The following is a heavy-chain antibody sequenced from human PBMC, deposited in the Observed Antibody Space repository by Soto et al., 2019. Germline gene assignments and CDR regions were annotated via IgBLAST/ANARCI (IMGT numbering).Heavy chain of an antibody. J-gene: IGHJ6*02. Sequence: SETLSLTCAVSGGSISSGGYYWTWIRQPPGKGLDWIGEISHSGGTNYNPSLKSPVSISLDTSTNQFSLKLSSVTVADTAVYYCARDGRAVGGYYYALDVWGQGTTVTVSS. D-gene: IGHD6-19*01. V-gene: IGHV4-34*01. CDR1: GGSISSGGYY. CDR2: ISHSGGT. CDR3: ARDGRAVGGYYYALDV.